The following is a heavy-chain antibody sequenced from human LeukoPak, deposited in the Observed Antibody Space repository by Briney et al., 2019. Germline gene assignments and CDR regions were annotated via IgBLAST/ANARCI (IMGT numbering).Heavy chain of an antibody. CDR1: GGSISSYY. V-gene: IGHV4-59*12. CDR3: ARDTTGYYYMDV. D-gene: IGHD1-1*01. CDR2: IYYSGST. Sequence: SETLSLTCTVSGGSISSYYWSWIRQPPGKGLEWIGYIYYSGSTNYNPSLKSRVAISVDTSKNQFSLKLSSVTAADTAVYYCARDTTGYYYMDVWGKGTTVTVSS. J-gene: IGHJ6*03.